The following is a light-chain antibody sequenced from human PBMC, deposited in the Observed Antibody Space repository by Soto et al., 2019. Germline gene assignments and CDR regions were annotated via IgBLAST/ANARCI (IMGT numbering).Light chain of an antibody. CDR1: QDISSY. V-gene: IGKV1-9*01. J-gene: IGKJ1*01. CDR2: AAS. CDR3: QQLNSYPWT. Sequence: SQLTQSPSSLSASVGDRVTITCRASQDISSYLAWYQQEPGKAPKLLIYAASTLQSGVPSRFSGSGSGTDFTLTISTLQPEDFATYDCQQLNSYPWTFGQGTKVEIK.